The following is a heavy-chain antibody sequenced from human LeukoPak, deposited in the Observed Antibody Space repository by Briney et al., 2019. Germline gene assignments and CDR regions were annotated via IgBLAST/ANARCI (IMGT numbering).Heavy chain of an antibody. CDR1: GYTFTSYG. Sequence: ASVKVSCKASGYTFTSYGISWVRQAPGQGLEWMGWISAYNGNTNYAQKLQGRVTMTTDTSTSTAYIELRSLRSDDTAVYYCARNNGAYWDGYNHPPVYGGQRTLVTVPS. V-gene: IGHV1-18*01. D-gene: IGHD5-24*01. CDR2: ISAYNGNT. CDR3: ARNNGAYWDGYNHPPVY. J-gene: IGHJ4*02.